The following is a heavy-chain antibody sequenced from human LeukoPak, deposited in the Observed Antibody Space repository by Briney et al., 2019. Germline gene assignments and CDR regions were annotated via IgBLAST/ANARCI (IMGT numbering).Heavy chain of an antibody. CDR2: ISGSGAST. D-gene: IGHD5-18*01. V-gene: IGHV3-23*01. CDR3: ARARYTYGNNWFDP. Sequence: PGGSLRLSCLTSGFTLSTNAMSWVRQAPGKGLEWISGISGSGASTYYADSVKGRFTISRDDSRNTLYLQMNSLRGDDTAVYYCARARYTYGNNWFDPWGQGTLVTVSS. CDR1: GFTLSTNA. J-gene: IGHJ5*02.